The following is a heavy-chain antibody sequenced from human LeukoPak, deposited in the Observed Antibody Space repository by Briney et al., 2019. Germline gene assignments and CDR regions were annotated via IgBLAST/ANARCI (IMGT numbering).Heavy chain of an antibody. CDR3: AIFPDDAFDI. J-gene: IGHJ3*02. Sequence: PGGSLRLSCAASGFTFSSYGMHWVRQAPGKGLEWVAFIRYDGSNKYYADTVKGRFTISRDNSKNTLYLQMNSLRAEDTAVYYCAIFPDDAFDIWGQGTMVTVSS. V-gene: IGHV3-30*02. CDR2: IRYDGSNK. CDR1: GFTFSSYG. D-gene: IGHD3-3*01.